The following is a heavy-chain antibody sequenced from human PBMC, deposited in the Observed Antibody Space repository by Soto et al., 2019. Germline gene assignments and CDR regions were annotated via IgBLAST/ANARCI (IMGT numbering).Heavy chain of an antibody. J-gene: IGHJ6*02. CDR2: ISYDGSNK. CDR3: ARDGYSNHFYYYYGMDV. Sequence: QVQLVESGGGVVQPGRSLRLSCAASGFTFSSYAMHWVRQAPGKGLEWVAVISYDGSNKYYADSVKGRFTISRDNSKNTLYLQMNSLRAEDTAVYYCARDGYSNHFYYYYGMDVWGQGTTVTVSS. CDR1: GFTFSSYA. V-gene: IGHV3-30-3*01. D-gene: IGHD4-4*01.